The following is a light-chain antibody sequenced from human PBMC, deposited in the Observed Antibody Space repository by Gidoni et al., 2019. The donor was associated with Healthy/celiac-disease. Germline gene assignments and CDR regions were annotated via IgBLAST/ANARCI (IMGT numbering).Light chain of an antibody. CDR2: AAS. V-gene: IGKV1-39*01. J-gene: IGKJ2*01. CDR1: QSISSY. CDR3: KQSYSTPYT. Sequence: IQTTHSLSSLSAPVGDSVTNTCRASQSISSYLNWYQQKPGKAPKLLIYAASSLHSGVPSRFSGSGSGTDFTLTISRLEPEDFATYYCKQSYSTPYTFGQGTKLEIK.